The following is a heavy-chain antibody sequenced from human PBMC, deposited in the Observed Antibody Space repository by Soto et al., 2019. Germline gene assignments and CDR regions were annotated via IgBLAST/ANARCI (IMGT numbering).Heavy chain of an antibody. J-gene: IGHJ4*02. CDR1: GFTFSSYG. Sequence: QVQLVESGGGVVQPGRSLRLSCAASGFTFSSYGMHWVRQAPGKGLEWVAVIWYDGSNKYYADSVKGRFTISRDNSKNTLYLQMNSLRAEDTAVYYCARRGYSCEEQGADYWGQGTLVTVSA. D-gene: IGHD6-19*01. CDR3: ARRGYSCEEQGADY. CDR2: IWYDGSNK. V-gene: IGHV3-33*01.